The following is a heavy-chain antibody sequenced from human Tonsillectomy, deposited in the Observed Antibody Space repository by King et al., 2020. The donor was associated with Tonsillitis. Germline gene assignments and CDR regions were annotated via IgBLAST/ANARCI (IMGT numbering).Heavy chain of an antibody. CDR2: INHSGST. D-gene: IGHD6-6*01. CDR1: GGSFSGYY. CDR3: ARGPPIAARLKNFDY. J-gene: IGHJ4*02. Sequence: VQLQQWGAGLLKPSETLSLTCAVYGGSFSGYYWSWIRQPPGKGLEWIGEINHSGSTNYNPSLKSRVTISVDTSKNQFSLKLSSVTAADTAVYYCARGPPIAARLKNFDYWGQGTLVTVSS. V-gene: IGHV4-34*01.